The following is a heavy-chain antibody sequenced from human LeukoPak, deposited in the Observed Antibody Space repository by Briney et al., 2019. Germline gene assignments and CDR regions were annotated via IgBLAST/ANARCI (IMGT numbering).Heavy chain of an antibody. Sequence: PSETLSLTCTVSGGSVSSGTYYWSWIRQPPGKGLEWIGYIYYSGSTNYNPSLKSRVTISVDTSKNQFSLKLSSATAADTAVYYCARDRVRGNSNPFFDYWGQGTLVTVSS. CDR1: GGSVSSGTYY. V-gene: IGHV4-61*01. J-gene: IGHJ4*02. D-gene: IGHD4-11*01. CDR3: ARDRVRGNSNPFFDY. CDR2: IYYSGST.